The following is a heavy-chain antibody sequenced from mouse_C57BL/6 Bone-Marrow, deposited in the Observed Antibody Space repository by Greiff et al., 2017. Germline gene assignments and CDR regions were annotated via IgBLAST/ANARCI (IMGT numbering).Heavy chain of an antibody. J-gene: IGHJ1*03. CDR1: GFNIKDYY. V-gene: IGHV14-2*01. CDR2: IDPEDGET. D-gene: IGHD2-2*01. Sequence: VHVKQSGAELVKPGASVKLSCTASGFNIKDYYMHWVKQRTEQGLEWIGRIDPEDGETKYAPKFQGKATITADTSSNTAYLQLSSLTSEDTAVYYCAWDLLWLRRGYWYFDVWGTGTTVTVSS. CDR3: AWDLLWLRRGYWYFDV.